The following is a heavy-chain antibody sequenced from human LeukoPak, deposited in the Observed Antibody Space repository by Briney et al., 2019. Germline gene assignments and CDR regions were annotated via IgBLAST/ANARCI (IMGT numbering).Heavy chain of an antibody. CDR2: IYYSGST. CDR1: GGSISSSSYY. D-gene: IGHD3-3*01. J-gene: IGHJ4*02. Sequence: SETLSLTCTVSGGSISSSSYYWGWIRQPPGKGLEWIGSIYYSGSTYYNPSLKSRVTISVDTSKNQFSLKLSSVTAADTAVYYCARLSLRYYDFWSGYRTFDYWGQGTLVTVSS. CDR3: ARLSLRYYDFWSGYRTFDY. V-gene: IGHV4-39*01.